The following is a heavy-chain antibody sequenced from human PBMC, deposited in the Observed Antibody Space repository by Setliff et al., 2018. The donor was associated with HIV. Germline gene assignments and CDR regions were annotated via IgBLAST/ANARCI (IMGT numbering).Heavy chain of an antibody. D-gene: IGHD3-3*01. J-gene: IGHJ3*02. V-gene: IGHV1-2*06. CDR2: INPNSGVT. Sequence: ASVKVSCKASGYTFTGFYIHWVRQAPGQGLEWMGRINPNSGVTNSAQKFQGRVTMTRDTSISTAYLELSRLRYDDTAVYYCAGDRNDLWSGTLSGLHAVDIWGQGTMVTVSS. CDR1: GYTFTGFY. CDR3: AGDRNDLWSGTLSGLHAVDI.